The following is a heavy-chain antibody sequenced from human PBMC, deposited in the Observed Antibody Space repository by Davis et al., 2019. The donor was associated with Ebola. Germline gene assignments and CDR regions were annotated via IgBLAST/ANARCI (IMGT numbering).Heavy chain of an antibody. CDR2: IKQDGSEK. Sequence: GESLKISCAASGFTFSSYWMSWVRQAPGKGLEWVANIKQDGSEKYYVDSVKGRFTISKDNAKNSLYLQMNSLRAEDTAVYYCARAGGSYLLDYWGQGTLVTVSS. CDR1: GFTFSSYW. J-gene: IGHJ4*02. CDR3: ARAGGSYLLDY. D-gene: IGHD1-26*01. V-gene: IGHV3-7*01.